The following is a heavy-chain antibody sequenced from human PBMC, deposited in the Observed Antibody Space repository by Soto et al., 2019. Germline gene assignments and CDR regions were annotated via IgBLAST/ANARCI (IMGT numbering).Heavy chain of an antibody. V-gene: IGHV2-26*01. CDR3: ALIKDCSRTDGFLASFDP. J-gene: IGHJ5*02. D-gene: IGHD2-2*01. CDR2: IFSTDDK. CDR1: GLSLSNATLG. Sequence: SGPTLVNPTETLTLPCTVSGLSLSNATLGVSWIRQPPGKALEWLAHIFSTDDKSYSTSLDRRLTISKDTSKSQVVLTMTNLDPVDSGTYYCALIKDCSRTDGFLASFDPWGQGTLVTVSS.